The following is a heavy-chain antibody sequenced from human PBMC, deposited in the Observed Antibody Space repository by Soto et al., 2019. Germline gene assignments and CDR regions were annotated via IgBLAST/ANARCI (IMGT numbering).Heavy chain of an antibody. J-gene: IGHJ4*02. CDR2: ISYDGSNK. Sequence: QVQLVESGGGVVQPGRSLRLSCAASGFTFSSYGMHWVRQAPGKGLEWVAVISYDGSNKYYADSVKGRFTISRDNSKNTLYLHMNSLRAEDTAVYYCAKPPGYGGRPFDYWGQGTLVTVSS. D-gene: IGHD2-15*01. CDR3: AKPPGYGGRPFDY. CDR1: GFTFSSYG. V-gene: IGHV3-30*18.